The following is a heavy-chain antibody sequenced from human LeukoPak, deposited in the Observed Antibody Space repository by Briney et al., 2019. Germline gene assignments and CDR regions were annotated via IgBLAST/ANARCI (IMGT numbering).Heavy chain of an antibody. CDR1: GGSFSGYY. CDR2: INHSGST. CDR3: ARDRGVAYCSGGSCLTPPYDY. V-gene: IGHV4-34*01. D-gene: IGHD2-15*01. Sequence: SETLSLTCAVYGGSFSGYYWSWIRQPPGKGLEWIGEINHSGSTNYNPSLKSRVTISVDTSKNQFSLKLSSVTAADTAVYYCARDRGVAYCSGGSCLTPPYDYWGQGTLVTVSS. J-gene: IGHJ4*02.